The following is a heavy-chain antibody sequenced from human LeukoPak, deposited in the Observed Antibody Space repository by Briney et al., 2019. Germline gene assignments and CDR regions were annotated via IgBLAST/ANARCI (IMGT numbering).Heavy chain of an antibody. V-gene: IGHV3-53*05. CDR2: IYSGGST. Sequence: GGSLRLSCAASGFTFSSYAMSWVSQAPGKGLEWVSVIYSGGSTDYADSVKGRFTISRDNSKNTLYLQMNSLRAEDTAVYYCGSSSWYPGAFDIWGQGTMVTVSS. CDR3: GSSSWYPGAFDI. J-gene: IGHJ3*02. CDR1: GFTFSSYA. D-gene: IGHD6-13*01.